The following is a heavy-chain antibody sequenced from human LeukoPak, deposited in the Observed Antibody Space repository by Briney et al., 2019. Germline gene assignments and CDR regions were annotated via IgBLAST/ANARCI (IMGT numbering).Heavy chain of an antibody. J-gene: IGHJ4*02. CDR1: GGSFSGYY. D-gene: IGHD3-3*01. Sequence: PSETLSLTCAVYGGSFSGYYWSWLRQPPGKGLEWLGEINHSGSTNYNPPLKSRVTISVDTSKNQFSLKLSSVTAAYTAVYYCARKRADFWSGYYVRYYFDYWGQGTLVTVSS. V-gene: IGHV4-34*01. CDR2: INHSGST. CDR3: ARKRADFWSGYYVRYYFDY.